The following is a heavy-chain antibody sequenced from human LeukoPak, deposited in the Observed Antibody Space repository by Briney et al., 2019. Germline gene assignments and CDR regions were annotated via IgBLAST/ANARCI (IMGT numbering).Heavy chain of an antibody. D-gene: IGHD2-15*01. Sequence: PGGSLRLSCAASGFTFRGYDMHWVRQAPGKGLGWVAIISSDGSSKYYGDSVKGRFTISRDNSKDMLYLQMNSLNSEDTAMYYCAKGGWDVVGYMDVWGKGTTVTVSS. CDR3: AKGGWDVVGYMDV. V-gene: IGHV3-30*18. CDR1: GFTFRGYD. J-gene: IGHJ6*03. CDR2: ISSDGSSK.